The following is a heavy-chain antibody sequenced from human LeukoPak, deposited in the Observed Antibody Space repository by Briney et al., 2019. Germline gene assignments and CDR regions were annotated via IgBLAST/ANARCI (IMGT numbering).Heavy chain of an antibody. CDR2: ISYDGSKI. CDR3: ASWPVGWYGEDS. D-gene: IGHD6-19*01. V-gene: IGHV3-30-3*01. J-gene: IGHJ4*02. Sequence: SGGSLRLSCAASGFTFSSYPLHWVRQAPGKGLEWVTLISYDGSKIYYADSVKGRFTISRDNSKNTLFLQMNSLRVEDTAVYYCASWPVGWYGEDSWGQGTLVTVSS. CDR1: GFTFSSYP.